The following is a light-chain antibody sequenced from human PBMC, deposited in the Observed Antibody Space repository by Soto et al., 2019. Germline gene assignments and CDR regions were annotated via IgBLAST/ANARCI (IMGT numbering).Light chain of an antibody. CDR2: DAS. CDR3: QQRSNWPRIT. CDR1: QSVSSY. J-gene: IGKJ5*01. Sequence: EIVLTQSPATLPLSPGERATLSFRSSQSVSSYLAWYQQKPGQAPRLLIYDASNRATGIPARFSGSGSGTDFTLTISSLEPEDFAVYYCQQRSNWPRITFGQGTRLEIK. V-gene: IGKV3-11*01.